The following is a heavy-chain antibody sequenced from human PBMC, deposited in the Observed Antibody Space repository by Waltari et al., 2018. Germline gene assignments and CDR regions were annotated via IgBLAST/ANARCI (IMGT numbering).Heavy chain of an antibody. CDR3: AREFPGQRGTDY. D-gene: IGHD6-25*01. Sequence: EVQLVESGGGLVQPGGSLSLSCAASGFTFSSYTMNWVRQAPGKELEWVSYSSSSCITIYYADSVKGRFTSSRDNAKNSLYLQMNSLRAEDTAVYYCAREFPGQRGTDYWGQGTLVTVSS. V-gene: IGHV3-48*03. CDR1: GFTFSSYT. CDR2: SSSSCITI. J-gene: IGHJ4*02.